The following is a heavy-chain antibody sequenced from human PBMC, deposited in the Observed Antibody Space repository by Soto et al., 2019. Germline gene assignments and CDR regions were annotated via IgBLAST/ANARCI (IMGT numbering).Heavy chain of an antibody. V-gene: IGHV1-8*01. CDR2: MNPNSGNT. CDR3: ARGEAVAGKNFYYYYGMDV. D-gene: IGHD6-19*01. J-gene: IGHJ6*02. CDR1: GYTFTSYD. Sequence: GASVKVSCKASGYTFTSYDINWVRQATGQGLEWMGWMNPNSGNTGYAQKLQGRVTMTTDTSTSTAYMELRSLRPDDTAVYYCARGEAVAGKNFYYYYGMDVWGQGTTVTVSS.